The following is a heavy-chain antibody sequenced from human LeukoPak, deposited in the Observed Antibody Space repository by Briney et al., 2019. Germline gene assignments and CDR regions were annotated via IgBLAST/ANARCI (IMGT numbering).Heavy chain of an antibody. D-gene: IGHD3-10*01. J-gene: IGHJ4*02. CDR2: IKQDGSEK. Sequence: PGGSLRLSCAASGFTFSSYWMSWVRQAPGKGLEWVANIKQDGSEKYYVDSVKGRFTISRDNAKNSLYLQMNSLRAEDTAVYYCAKTVWFGELFPFDYWGQGTLATVSS. V-gene: IGHV3-7*01. CDR1: GFTFSSYW. CDR3: AKTVWFGELFPFDY.